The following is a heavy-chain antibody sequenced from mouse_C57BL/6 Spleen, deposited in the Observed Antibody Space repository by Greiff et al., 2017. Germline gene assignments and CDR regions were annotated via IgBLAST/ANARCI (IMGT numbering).Heavy chain of an antibody. J-gene: IGHJ4*01. CDR3: AQRGYDYDGDYAMDY. V-gene: IGHV1-74*01. Sequence: QVQLQQPGAELVKPGASVKVSCKASGYTFTSYWMHWVKQRPGQGLEWIGRIHPSDSDTNYNQQFKGTATLTVDKSSSTAYMQLSSLTSEDSAVYYCAQRGYDYDGDYAMDYWGQGTSVTVSA. D-gene: IGHD2-4*01. CDR2: IHPSDSDT. CDR1: GYTFTSYW.